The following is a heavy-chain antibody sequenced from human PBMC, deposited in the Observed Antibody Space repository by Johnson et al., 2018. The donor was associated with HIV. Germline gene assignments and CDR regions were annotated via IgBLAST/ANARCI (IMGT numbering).Heavy chain of an antibody. J-gene: IGHJ3*02. CDR3: ATEGYGSGTYGAFEI. D-gene: IGHD3-10*01. CDR1: GFTFSSYA. CDR2: ISYDGSNK. V-gene: IGHV3-30-3*01. Sequence: QVQLVESGGGVVQPGRSLRLSCAASGFTFSSYAMHWVRQAPGKGLEWVAVISYDGSNKYYADSVKGRFTISRDNSKNTLYLQMNSLRAEDTAVYYCATEGYGSGTYGAFEIWGQGTKVTVSS.